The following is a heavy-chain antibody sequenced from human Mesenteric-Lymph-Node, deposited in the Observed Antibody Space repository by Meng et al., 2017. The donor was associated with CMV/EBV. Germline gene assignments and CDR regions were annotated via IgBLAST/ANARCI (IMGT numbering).Heavy chain of an antibody. J-gene: IGHJ6*02. CDR3: ARPSGYSSSWYNPYYYGMDV. CDR2: INHSGST. Sequence: FSGYSWSWIRQPPGKGLEWIGEINHSGSTNYNPSLKSRVTISVDTSKNQFSLKLSSVTAADTAVYYCARPSGYSSSWYNPYYYGMDVWGQGTTVTVSS. D-gene: IGHD6-13*01. CDR1: FSGYS. V-gene: IGHV4-34*01.